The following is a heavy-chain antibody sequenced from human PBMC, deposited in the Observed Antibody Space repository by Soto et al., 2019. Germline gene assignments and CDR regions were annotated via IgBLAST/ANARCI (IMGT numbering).Heavy chain of an antibody. V-gene: IGHV1-18*01. Sequence: ASVKVSCKASGGTFSSYAISWVRQAPGQGLEWMGRISAYNGNTNYAQKLQGRVTMTTDTSTSTAYMELRSLRTDDTAVYYCAREGYQLLLDYWGQGTLVTVSS. CDR1: GGTFSSYA. CDR2: ISAYNGNT. CDR3: AREGYQLLLDY. D-gene: IGHD2-2*01. J-gene: IGHJ4*02.